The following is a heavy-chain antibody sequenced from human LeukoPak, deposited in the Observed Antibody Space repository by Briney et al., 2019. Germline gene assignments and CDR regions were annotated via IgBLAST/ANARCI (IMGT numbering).Heavy chain of an antibody. CDR1: GGSLSSSSHY. CDR3: AREAYCGGDCYSGFDY. CDR2: IYYSGNT. D-gene: IGHD2-21*02. Sequence: SETLSLTCTVSGGSLSSSSHYWAWIRQPPGKGLEWIANIYYSGNTYYNPSLKSRVTISLDMSKNHFSLRVGSLTAADTAVYYCAREAYCGGDCYSGFDYWGQGTLVTVSS. V-gene: IGHV4-39*07. J-gene: IGHJ4*02.